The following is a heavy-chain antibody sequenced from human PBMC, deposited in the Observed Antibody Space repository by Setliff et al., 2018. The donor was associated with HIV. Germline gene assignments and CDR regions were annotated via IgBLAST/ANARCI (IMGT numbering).Heavy chain of an antibody. CDR1: GGSISSGGYS. V-gene: IGHV4-30-2*03. J-gene: IGHJ4*02. CDR3: ARRFEQWLAFEY. D-gene: IGHD6-19*01. Sequence: SETLSLTCAVSGGSISSGGYSWNWIRQPPGKGLAWIGYIYHSGGTDYHPSLNSRFTISVDTSKNQFSLKLGSVTAADTAVYFCARRFEQWLAFEYWGQGTLVTVSS. CDR2: IYHSGGT.